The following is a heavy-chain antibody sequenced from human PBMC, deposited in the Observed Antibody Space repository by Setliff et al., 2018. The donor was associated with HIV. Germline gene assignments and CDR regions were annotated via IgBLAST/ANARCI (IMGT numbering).Heavy chain of an antibody. V-gene: IGHV3-21*01. D-gene: IGHD3-10*01. CDR1: GFDFASFL. J-gene: IGHJ4*02. Sequence: GGSLRLSCVVSGFDFASFLIHWVRQAPGKGLEWVASISRDNFVRFYADSVRGRFNVSRDNAPKSLFLQMNSLKADDTAFYYCAREAPIQGVTYGFPHFDYWGQGALVTVSS. CDR2: ISRDNFVR. CDR3: AREAPIQGVTYGFPHFDY.